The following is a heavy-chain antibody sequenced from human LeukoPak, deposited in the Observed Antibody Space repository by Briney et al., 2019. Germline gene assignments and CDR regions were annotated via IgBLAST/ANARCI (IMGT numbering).Heavy chain of an antibody. V-gene: IGHV3-23*01. CDR2: ISGSGGST. CDR3: ARSPYDWNYGDY. Sequence: AGGSLRLSCAASGFTFSSYAMGWVRQAPGKGLEWVSAISGSGGSTYYADSVKGRFTISRDNSKNTLYLQMNSLRAEDTAVYYCARSPYDWNYGDYWGQGTLVTVSS. D-gene: IGHD1-20*01. J-gene: IGHJ4*02. CDR1: GFTFSSYA.